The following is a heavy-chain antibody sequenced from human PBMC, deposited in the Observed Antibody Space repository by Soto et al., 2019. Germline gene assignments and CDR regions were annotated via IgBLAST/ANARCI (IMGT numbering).Heavy chain of an antibody. CDR2: ISGYNGNT. Sequence: QVQLVQSGAEVKKPGASVKVSCKASGYTFTRFGINWVRQAPGQGLEWMGWISGYNGNTNTAENFHGRVTMTTDTSATTASMELRSLRSDDTAVYYSAGDFEAGGQIVVGFDYWGQGTLVTVSS. CDR3: AGDFEAGGQIVVGFDY. D-gene: IGHD6-6*01. CDR1: GYTFTRFG. V-gene: IGHV1-18*01. J-gene: IGHJ4*02.